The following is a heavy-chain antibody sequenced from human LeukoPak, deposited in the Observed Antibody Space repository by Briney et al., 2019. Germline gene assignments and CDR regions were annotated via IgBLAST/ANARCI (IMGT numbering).Heavy chain of an antibody. Sequence: PSETLSLTCAVYGGSFSGYYWSWIRQPPGKGLEWIGEINHSGSTNYNPSLKSRVTISVDTSKNQFSLKLSSVTAADTAVYYCAGRKANYYYYYMDVWGKGTTVTVSS. CDR1: GGSFSGYY. CDR3: AGRKANYYYYYMDV. CDR2: INHSGST. D-gene: IGHD1-1*01. V-gene: IGHV4-34*01. J-gene: IGHJ6*03.